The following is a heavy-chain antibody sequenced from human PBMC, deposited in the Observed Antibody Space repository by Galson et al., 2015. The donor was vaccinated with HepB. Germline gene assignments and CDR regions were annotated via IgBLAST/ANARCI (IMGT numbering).Heavy chain of an antibody. CDR1: GGTFSSYA. CDR2: IIPIFGTA. Sequence: SVKVSCKASGGTFSSYAISWVRQAPGQGLEWMGGIIPIFGTANYAQKFQGRVTITADESTSTAYMELSSLRSEDTAVYYCARDTDQFGGITCWGQGTLVTVSS. CDR3: ARDTDQFGGITC. V-gene: IGHV1-69*13. J-gene: IGHJ4*02. D-gene: IGHD3-10*01.